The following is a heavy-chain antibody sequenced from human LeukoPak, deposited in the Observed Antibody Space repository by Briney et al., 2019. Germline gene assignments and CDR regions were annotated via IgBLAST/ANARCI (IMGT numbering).Heavy chain of an antibody. D-gene: IGHD6-13*01. CDR1: GGSFSGYY. CDR2: INHSGST. CDR3: ARGRYLTTGGGAAAGFLDY. V-gene: IGHV4-34*01. J-gene: IGHJ4*02. Sequence: PSETLSLTCTASGGSFSGYYWNRIRQPPGKGLEWIGEINHSGSTNYNPSLKSRVTISVDTSQKQFSLRLSSVTAADTAVYYCARGRYLTTGGGAAAGFLDYWGQGTLVTVSS.